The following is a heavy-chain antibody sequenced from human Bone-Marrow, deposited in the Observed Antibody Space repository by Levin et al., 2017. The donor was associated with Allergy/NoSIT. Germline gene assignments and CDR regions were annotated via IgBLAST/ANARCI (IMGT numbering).Heavy chain of an antibody. CDR3: ARYNGYDFDY. V-gene: IGHV4-31*03. D-gene: IGHD5-12*01. Sequence: SETLSLTCTVSGDSISSGGYYWSWIRQHPGKGLEWIGYIYYSGNTYYNPSLKGRLSISVVTSKNQFSLRLNSVTAADTAVYFCARYNGYDFDYWGQGALVTVSS. J-gene: IGHJ4*02. CDR2: IYYSGNT. CDR1: GDSISSGGYY.